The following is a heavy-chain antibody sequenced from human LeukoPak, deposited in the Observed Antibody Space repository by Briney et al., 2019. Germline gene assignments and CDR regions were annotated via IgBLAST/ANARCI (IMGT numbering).Heavy chain of an antibody. V-gene: IGHV3-53*04. D-gene: IGHD3-22*01. CDR1: EFTVSSNY. J-gene: IGHJ3*02. Sequence: GGSLRLSCAASEFTVSSNYMSWVRQAPGKGLEWVSVIYSGGSTYYADSVKGRFTISRHNSKNTLYLQMNSLRAEDTAVYYCARGAYYYDSSGYPAFDIWGQGTMVTVSS. CDR3: ARGAYYYDSSGYPAFDI. CDR2: IYSGGST.